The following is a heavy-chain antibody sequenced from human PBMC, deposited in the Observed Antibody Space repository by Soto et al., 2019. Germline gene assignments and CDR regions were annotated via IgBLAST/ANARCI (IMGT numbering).Heavy chain of an antibody. D-gene: IGHD1-26*01. CDR3: ARVVGALGHWFDP. V-gene: IGHV1-18*01. Sequence: QVQLEQSGAEVKKPGASVKVSCKASGYTFTSYGISWVRQAPGQGLEWMGRISAYNGNTNYAQKLQGRVTMTTDTSTSTAYKELRILRSDDTAVYYCARVVGALGHWFDPWGQGTLVTVSS. CDR1: GYTFTSYG. CDR2: ISAYNGNT. J-gene: IGHJ5*02.